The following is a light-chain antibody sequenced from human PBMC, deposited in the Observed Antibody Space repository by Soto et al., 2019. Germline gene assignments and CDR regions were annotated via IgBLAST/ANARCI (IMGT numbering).Light chain of an antibody. CDR1: QVISTG. CDR2: TAS. Sequence: DIQLTQSPSFLSASVGDRVTITCRASQVISTGLAWYQQKSGKAPKLLIHTASILQSGVPSRFSGSGSGTDFTLSINSLQPEDFATYYCQQRRDYPITFGQGTRLDMK. CDR3: QQRRDYPIT. J-gene: IGKJ5*01. V-gene: IGKV1-9*01.